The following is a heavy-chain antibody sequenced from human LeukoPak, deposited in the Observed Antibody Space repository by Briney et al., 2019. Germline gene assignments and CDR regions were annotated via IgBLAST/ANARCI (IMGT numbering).Heavy chain of an antibody. J-gene: IGHJ4*02. CDR1: GYTLTSYG. Sequence: ASVKVSCKASGYTLTSYGISWVRQAPGQGLEWMGWISAYNGNTNYAQKLQGRVTMTTDTSTSTAYMELRSLRSDDTAVYYCARGYYGSGSYSKGDYWGQGTLVTVSS. V-gene: IGHV1-18*01. D-gene: IGHD3-10*01. CDR3: ARGYYGSGSYSKGDY. CDR2: ISAYNGNT.